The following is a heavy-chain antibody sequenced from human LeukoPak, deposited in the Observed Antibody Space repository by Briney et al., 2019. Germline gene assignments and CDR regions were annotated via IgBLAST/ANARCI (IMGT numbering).Heavy chain of an antibody. D-gene: IGHD1-26*01. CDR1: GFTFSSYW. CDR2: INSDGSST. Sequence: RGSLRLSCAASGFTFSSYWMHWVRQAPGKGLVWVSRINSDGSSTSYADSVKVRFTISRDNAKNTLYLQMNSLRAEDRAVYYCVRVRWELGNWFDPWGEGTMVSVCS. J-gene: IGHJ5*02. V-gene: IGHV3-74*01. CDR3: VRVRWELGNWFDP.